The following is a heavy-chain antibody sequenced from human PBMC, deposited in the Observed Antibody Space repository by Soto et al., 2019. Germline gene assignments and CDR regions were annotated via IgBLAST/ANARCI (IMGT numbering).Heavy chain of an antibody. V-gene: IGHV3-21*01. Sequence: LRLSCEASGFTFSSYSMNWVRQAPGKGLEWVSSISSSSSYIYYADSVKGRFTISRDNAKNSLYLQMNRLRAEDTAVYYCARDQEPTHSSYGMDVWGQGTTVTVPS. CDR3: ARDQEPTHSSYGMDV. CDR1: GFTFSSYS. CDR2: ISSSSSYI. D-gene: IGHD1-1*01. J-gene: IGHJ6*02.